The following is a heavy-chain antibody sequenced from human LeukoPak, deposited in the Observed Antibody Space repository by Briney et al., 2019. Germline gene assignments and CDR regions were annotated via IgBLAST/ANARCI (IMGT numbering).Heavy chain of an antibody. Sequence: SVKVSCKASGGIFSNQAITWVRQAPGQGLEWMGRIIPMIGTAKSAQRFQGRVTFTADTSTNTAYMELSSLTSEDTGFYCCAKGATVGKEALHIWGQGALVTVSS. V-gene: IGHV1-69*04. J-gene: IGHJ3*02. CDR3: AKGATVGKEALHI. CDR1: GGIFSNQA. D-gene: IGHD1-14*01. CDR2: IIPMIGTA.